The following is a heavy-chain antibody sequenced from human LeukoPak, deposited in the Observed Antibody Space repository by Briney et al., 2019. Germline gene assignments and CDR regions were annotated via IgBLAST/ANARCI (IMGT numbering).Heavy chain of an antibody. J-gene: IGHJ4*02. CDR1: GFTFSSYD. CDR3: AKGKKGLLFVRGVDFDY. V-gene: IGHV3-30*02. CDR2: IRSDGSNK. Sequence: GGSLRLSCAASGFTFSSYDMHWVRQAPGKGLEWVAFIRSDGSNKYYADSVKGRFTVSRDNSKNTLYLQMNSLRAEDTAVYYCAKGKKGLLFVRGVDFDYWGQGTLVTVSS. D-gene: IGHD3-10*01.